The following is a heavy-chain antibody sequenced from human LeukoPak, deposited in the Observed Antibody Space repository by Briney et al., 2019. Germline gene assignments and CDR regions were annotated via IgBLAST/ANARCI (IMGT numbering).Heavy chain of an antibody. CDR3: AKDRHAPGRYCSSTSCFPFDS. Sequence: GGSLRLSCIVSGFTFSSYAMSWVRQAPGKGLEWVSGISGSGGSTYYADSVKGRFTISRDNTKNTLYLQMNSLRAEDTAVYYCAKDRHAPGRYCSSTSCFPFDSWGQGTLVTVSS. CDR1: GFTFSSYA. V-gene: IGHV3-23*01. CDR2: ISGSGGST. D-gene: IGHD2-2*01. J-gene: IGHJ5*01.